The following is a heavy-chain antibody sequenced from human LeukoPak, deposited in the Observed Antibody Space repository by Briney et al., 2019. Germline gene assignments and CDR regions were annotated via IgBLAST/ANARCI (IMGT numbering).Heavy chain of an antibody. J-gene: IGHJ3*01. D-gene: IGHD3-3*01. CDR2: MNPNSGNT. V-gene: IGHV1-8*03. CDR3: ARVLDDFWSGYGF. Sequence: GASVKVSCKASGYTFTSYDINWVRQATGQGLEWMGWMNPNSGNTGYAQKFQGRVTITRNTSISTAYMELSSLRSEDTAVYYCARVLDDFWSGYGFWGQGTMVTVSS. CDR1: GYTFTSYD.